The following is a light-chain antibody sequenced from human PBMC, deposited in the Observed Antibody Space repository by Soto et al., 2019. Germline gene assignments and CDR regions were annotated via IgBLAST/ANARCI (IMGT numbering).Light chain of an antibody. J-gene: IGKJ1*01. CDR1: QSVSSNY. CDR3: QQYGSSPWT. V-gene: IGKV3-20*01. Sequence: EIVLTQSPGTLSLSPGERATLSCRASQSVSSNYLAWYQQKPGQTPRLLIYGASSRATGIHDRFSGSGSGTDFTLTISRLEPEEFAVFYCQQYGSSPWTFGQGTKVEI. CDR2: GAS.